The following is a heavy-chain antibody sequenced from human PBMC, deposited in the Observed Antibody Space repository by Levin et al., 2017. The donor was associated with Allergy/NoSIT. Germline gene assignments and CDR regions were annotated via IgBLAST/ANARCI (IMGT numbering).Heavy chain of an antibody. CDR1: GGSISSYY. Sequence: NPSETLSLTCTVSGGSISSYYWSWIRQPPGKGLEWIGHIYYSGSTNYNPSLKSRVTISVDTSKNQFSLKLSSVTAADTAVYYCARDNISGWYGNDYWGQGTQVTVSS. J-gene: IGHJ4*02. CDR2: IYYSGST. CDR3: ARDNISGWYGNDY. D-gene: IGHD6-19*01. V-gene: IGHV4-59*01.